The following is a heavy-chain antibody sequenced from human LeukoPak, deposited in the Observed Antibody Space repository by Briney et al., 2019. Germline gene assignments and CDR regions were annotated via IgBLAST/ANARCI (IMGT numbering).Heavy chain of an antibody. CDR1: GGSISSRSYY. J-gene: IGHJ6*03. Sequence: PSETLSLTCTVSGGSISSRSYYWSWIRQPPGKGLEWIGNIYYSGSTNYNPSLKSRVTISVDTSKNQFSLKLSSVTAADTAVYYCTRGSIAYYYMDVWGKGTTVTISS. CDR2: IYYSGST. V-gene: IGHV4-61*01. CDR3: TRGSIAYYYMDV. D-gene: IGHD3-22*01.